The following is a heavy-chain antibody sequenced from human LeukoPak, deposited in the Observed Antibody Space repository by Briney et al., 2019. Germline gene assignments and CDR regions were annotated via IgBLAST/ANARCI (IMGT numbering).Heavy chain of an antibody. D-gene: IGHD7-27*01. J-gene: IGHJ4*02. V-gene: IGHV4-38-2*02. CDR2: IYHSGST. Sequence: PSETLSLTCTVSGYSISSGYYWGWIRQPPGKGLEWIGSIYHSGSTYYNPSLKSRVTISVDTSKNQFSLKLSSVTAADTAAYYCASRKLGNDYWGQGTLVTVSS. CDR1: GYSISSGYY. CDR3: ASRKLGNDY.